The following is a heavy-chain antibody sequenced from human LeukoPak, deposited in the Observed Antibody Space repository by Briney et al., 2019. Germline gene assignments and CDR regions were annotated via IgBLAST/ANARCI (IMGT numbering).Heavy chain of an antibody. CDR3: ARTKGLKDGIAATDY. J-gene: IGHJ4*02. D-gene: IGHD6-13*01. Sequence: SETLSLTCTVSGYSISSGYYWGWIRQPPGKGLEWIGSIYHSGSTYYNPSLKSRVTISVDTSKNQFSLKLSSVTAADTAVYYCARTKGLKDGIAATDYWGQGTLVTVSS. CDR1: GYSISSGYY. CDR2: IYHSGST. V-gene: IGHV4-38-2*02.